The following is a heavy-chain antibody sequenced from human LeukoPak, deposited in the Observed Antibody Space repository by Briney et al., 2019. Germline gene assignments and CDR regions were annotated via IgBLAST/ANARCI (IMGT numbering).Heavy chain of an antibody. CDR2: ITWNGGRT. CDR3: ARDPTGIAVAASLDK. D-gene: IGHD6-19*01. J-gene: IGHJ4*02. V-gene: IGHV3-20*04. Sequence: GESLRLSCAASGFTFGDYGMSWVREVPGKGLVWVSGITWNGGRTAYAVSVAGRFTVSRDNARNSLYLQISSLRAEDTAFYYCARDPTGIAVAASLDKWGQGTLVTVSS. CDR1: GFTFGDYG.